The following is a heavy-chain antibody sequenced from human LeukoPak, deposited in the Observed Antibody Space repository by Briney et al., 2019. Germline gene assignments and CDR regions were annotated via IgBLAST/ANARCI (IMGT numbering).Heavy chain of an antibody. CDR2: IRYDGSNK. CDR1: GFTFSSYG. D-gene: IGHD2-2*02. CDR3: AKDTYCSSTSCYSLGDY. Sequence: GGSLRLSCAASGFTFSSYGMHWVRQAPGKGLEWVAFIRYDGSNKYYADSVKGRFTIPRDNSKNTLYLQMNSLRAEDTAVYYCAKDTYCSSTSCYSLGDYWGQGTLVTVSS. V-gene: IGHV3-30*02. J-gene: IGHJ4*02.